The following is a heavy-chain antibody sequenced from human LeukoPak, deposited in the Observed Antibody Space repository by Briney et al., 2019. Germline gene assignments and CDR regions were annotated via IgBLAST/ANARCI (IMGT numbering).Heavy chain of an antibody. CDR3: AKESVLRYFDWLRDY. Sequence: PGGSLRLSCAASGFTFSSYGMHWVRQAPGKGLEWVAVISYDGSNKYYADSVKGRFTISRDNSKNTLYLQMNSLRAEDTAVYYCAKESVLRYFDWLRDYWGQGTLVTVSS. J-gene: IGHJ4*02. V-gene: IGHV3-30*18. CDR2: ISYDGSNK. D-gene: IGHD3-9*01. CDR1: GFTFSSYG.